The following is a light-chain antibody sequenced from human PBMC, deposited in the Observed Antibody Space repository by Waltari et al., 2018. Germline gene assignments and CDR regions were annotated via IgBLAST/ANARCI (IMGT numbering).Light chain of an antibody. J-gene: IGKJ4*01. CDR3: QQYGTPLT. CDR2: DTS. V-gene: IGKV3-20*01. CDR1: QSVKGNE. Sequence: EIVLTQSPGTLSLSPGARATLYCRASQSVKGNELAWYQQKPGQAPRLLIYDTSTRATGIPDRFSGSGSGTDFILTISRLEAEDFVLYYCQQYGTPLTFGGGTKVEIK.